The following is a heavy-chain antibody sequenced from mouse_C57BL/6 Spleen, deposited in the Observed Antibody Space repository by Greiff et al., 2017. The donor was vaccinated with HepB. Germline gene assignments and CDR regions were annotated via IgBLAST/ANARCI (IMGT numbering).Heavy chain of an antibody. CDR1: GFTFSDYG. Sequence: EVKLVESGGGLVKPGGSLKLSCAASGFTFSDYGMHWVRQAPAKGLEWVAYISSGSSTIYYADTVKGRFTISRDNAKNTLFLQLTSLRSEDTALYYCARGRVTWFAYGGQGTPVTVSA. D-gene: IGHD2-5*01. CDR2: ISSGSSTI. CDR3: ARGRVTWFAY. J-gene: IGHJ3*01. V-gene: IGHV5-17*01.